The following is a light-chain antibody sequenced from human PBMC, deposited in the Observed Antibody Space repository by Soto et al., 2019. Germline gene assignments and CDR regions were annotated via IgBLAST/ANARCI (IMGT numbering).Light chain of an antibody. Sequence: EIVMTQSPATLAASPGERVTLSCRASQTVSTNLAWYQQKRGQAPRLLIYGASTRATDFPARFSGSGSGTEFTITISSLQSEDFGVYYCQQYYYRPPYTCGQGTKLEIK. J-gene: IGKJ2*01. CDR2: GAS. V-gene: IGKV3-15*01. CDR1: QTVSTN. CDR3: QQYYYRPPYT.